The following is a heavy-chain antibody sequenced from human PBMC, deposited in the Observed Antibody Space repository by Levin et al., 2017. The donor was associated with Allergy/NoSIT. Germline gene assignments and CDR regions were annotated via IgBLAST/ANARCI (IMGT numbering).Heavy chain of an antibody. J-gene: IGHJ4*02. V-gene: IGHV3-30-3*01. CDR3: AGEVDIVVVPAAMPADY. D-gene: IGHD2-2*01. CDR1: GFTFSSYA. CDR2: ISYDGSNK. Sequence: GESLKISCAASGFTFSSYAMHWVRQAPGKGLEWVAVISYDGSNKYYADSVKGRFTISRDNSKNTLYLQMNSLRAEDTAVYYCAGEVDIVVVPAAMPADYWGQGTLVTVSS.